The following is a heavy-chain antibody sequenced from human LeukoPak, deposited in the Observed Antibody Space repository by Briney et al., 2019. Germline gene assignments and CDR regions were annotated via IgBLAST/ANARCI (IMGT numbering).Heavy chain of an antibody. CDR3: AREGSGWYGEFGY. CDR1: GFTFSSYS. J-gene: IGHJ4*02. Sequence: PGGSLRLSCAASGFTFSSYSMNWVRQAPGKGLEWVSYISSSSSTIYYADSVKGRFTISRDNAKSSLYLQMNSLRAEDTAVYYCAREGSGWYGEFGYWGQGTLVTVSS. V-gene: IGHV3-48*04. D-gene: IGHD6-19*01. CDR2: ISSSSSTI.